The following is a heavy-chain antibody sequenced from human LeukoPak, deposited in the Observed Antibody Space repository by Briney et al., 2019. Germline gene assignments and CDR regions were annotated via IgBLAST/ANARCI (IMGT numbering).Heavy chain of an antibody. J-gene: IGHJ3*02. D-gene: IGHD2-15*01. CDR1: GGSISSHY. V-gene: IGHV4-59*11. CDR3: AKVMGHCSGGSCGAFDI. CDR2: MYNSGST. Sequence: SETLSLTCTVSGGSISSHYWSWIRQPPGKGLEWIGYMYNSGSTNYNPSLKSRVTVSVDTSKNQFSLKLNSVTAADTAMYYCAKVMGHCSGGSCGAFDIWAKGQWSPSLQ.